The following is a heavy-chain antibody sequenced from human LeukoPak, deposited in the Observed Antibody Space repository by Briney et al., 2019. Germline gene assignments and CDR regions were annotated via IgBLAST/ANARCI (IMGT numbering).Heavy chain of an antibody. CDR1: GYTFTGYY. D-gene: IGHD3-22*01. V-gene: IGHV1-2*06. CDR3: ARDDYSSGYYLDY. Sequence: GASVKVSCKASGYTFTGYYMHWVRQAPGQGLEWVGRINPNSGGTNYAQKFQGRVTMTRDTSISAAYMELSRLRSDDTAVYYCARDDYSSGYYLDYWGQGTLVTVSS. J-gene: IGHJ4*02. CDR2: INPNSGGT.